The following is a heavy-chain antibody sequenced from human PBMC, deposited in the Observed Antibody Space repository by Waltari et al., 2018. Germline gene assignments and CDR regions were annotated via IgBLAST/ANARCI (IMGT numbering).Heavy chain of an antibody. J-gene: IGHJ4*02. D-gene: IGHD3-22*01. V-gene: IGHV3-23*04. Sequence: EVQLVESGGGLVQPGGSLRLSCAASGFTFSSYAMSWVRQAPGKGLEWVSAISGSGGSTYYADSVKGRFTISRDNSKNTLYLQMNSLRAEDTAVYYCAKEEYYYDSSGYYSYFDYWGQGTLVTVSS. CDR2: ISGSGGST. CDR3: AKEEYYYDSSGYYSYFDY. CDR1: GFTFSSYA.